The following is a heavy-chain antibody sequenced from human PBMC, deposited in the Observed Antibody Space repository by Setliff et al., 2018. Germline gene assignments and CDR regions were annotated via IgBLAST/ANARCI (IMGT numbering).Heavy chain of an antibody. Sequence: ASVKVSCKASGYTFTNYGITWVRQAPGQGLEWMGWISAYNSNTNYAQKLQGRVTMTTDTSTSTAYMGLRSLRSDDTAVYYCARDMEGSAQHYYYGMDVWGQGTTVTVSS. CDR3: ARDMEGSAQHYYYGMDV. D-gene: IGHD6-6*01. CDR1: GYTFTNYG. J-gene: IGHJ6*02. CDR2: ISAYNSNT. V-gene: IGHV1-18*01.